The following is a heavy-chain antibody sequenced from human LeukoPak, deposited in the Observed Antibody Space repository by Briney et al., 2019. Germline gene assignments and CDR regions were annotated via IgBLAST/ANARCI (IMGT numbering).Heavy chain of an antibody. CDR2: INHSGST. Sequence: SETLSLTCAVYGGSFSGYYWSWIRRPPGKGLEWIGEINHSGSTNYNPSLKSRVTISVDTSKNQFSLKLSSVTAADTAVYYCARGFWSGYSFDYWGQGTLVTVSS. V-gene: IGHV4-34*01. J-gene: IGHJ4*02. CDR3: ARGFWSGYSFDY. CDR1: GGSFSGYY. D-gene: IGHD3-3*01.